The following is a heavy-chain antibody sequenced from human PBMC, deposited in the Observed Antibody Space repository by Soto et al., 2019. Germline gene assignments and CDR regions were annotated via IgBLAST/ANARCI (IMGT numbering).Heavy chain of an antibody. CDR2: IYYSGST. CDR1: GGSISSGGYY. CDR3: ARAPYYYDSSGQYAFDI. D-gene: IGHD3-22*01. Sequence: SETLSLTCTVSGGSISSGGYYWSWIRQHPGKGLEWIGYIYYSGSTYYNPSLKSRVTISVDTSKNQFSLKLSSVTAADTAVYYCARAPYYYDSSGQYAFDIWGQGTMVTVSS. J-gene: IGHJ3*02. V-gene: IGHV4-31*03.